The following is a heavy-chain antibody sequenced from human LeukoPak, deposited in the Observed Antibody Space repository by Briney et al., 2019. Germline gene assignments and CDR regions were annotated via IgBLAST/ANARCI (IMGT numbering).Heavy chain of an antibody. V-gene: IGHV3-23*01. Sequence: GGSLRLSCAASGFTFSSYAMSWVRQAPGKGLEWVSAISGSGGSTYYADSVKGRFTISRDNSKNTLYLHMNSLRAEDTAVYYCAKDEGYDSSGYYGDYWGQGTLVTVSS. CDR3: AKDEGYDSSGYYGDY. D-gene: IGHD3-22*01. J-gene: IGHJ4*02. CDR1: GFTFSSYA. CDR2: ISGSGGST.